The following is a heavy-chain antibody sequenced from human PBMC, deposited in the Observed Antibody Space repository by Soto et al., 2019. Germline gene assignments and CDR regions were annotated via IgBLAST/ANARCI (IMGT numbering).Heavy chain of an antibody. Sequence: SETLSLTCSVSGDSVSNYYWSWFRQPAGKGLEWIGRIYTGGSTNYNPSLKSRVTLSVDTSKNQFSLRLTSVTAADTAVYYCARANVGPPGGGSWTMPFDFWGQGTLVTVSS. CDR1: GDSVSNYY. V-gene: IGHV4-4*07. CDR2: IYTGGST. CDR3: ARANVGPPGGGSWTMPFDF. D-gene: IGHD2-15*01. J-gene: IGHJ4*02.